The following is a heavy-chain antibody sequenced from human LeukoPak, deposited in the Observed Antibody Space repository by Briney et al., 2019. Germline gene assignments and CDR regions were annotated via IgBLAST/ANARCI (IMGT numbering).Heavy chain of an antibody. CDR2: INSNSGGT. CDR1: GYTFTGHY. J-gene: IGHJ4*02. CDR3: ARDLGQNYRGNSVSY. Sequence: PGASVKVSCKASGYTFTGHYMHWVRQAPGQGLEWMGWINSNSGGTNYAQKFQGRVTMTRDTSISTAYMELSRLRPDDTAVYYCARDLGQNYRGNSVSYWGQGTLVTVSS. V-gene: IGHV1-2*02. D-gene: IGHD4-23*01.